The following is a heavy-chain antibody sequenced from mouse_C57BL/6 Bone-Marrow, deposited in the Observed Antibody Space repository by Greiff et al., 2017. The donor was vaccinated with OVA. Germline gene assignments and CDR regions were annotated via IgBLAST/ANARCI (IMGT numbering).Heavy chain of an antibody. V-gene: IGHV1-74*01. CDR3: TLGYYGSSYGFAY. CDR2: IHPSDSDT. J-gene: IGHJ3*01. Sequence: VQLQQSGAELVKPGASVKESCKASGYTFTSYWMHWVKQRPGQGLEWIGRIHPSDSDTNYNQNFKGKATLTVDRSSSTAYMQLSSLTSEDSALYYCTLGYYGSSYGFAYWGLGTLVTVSA. CDR1: GYTFTSYW. D-gene: IGHD1-1*01.